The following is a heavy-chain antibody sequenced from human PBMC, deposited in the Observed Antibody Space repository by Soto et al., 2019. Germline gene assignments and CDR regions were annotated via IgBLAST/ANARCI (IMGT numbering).Heavy chain of an antibody. V-gene: IGHV3-48*02. CDR2: ITSSSSTI. CDR1: GFTFSSYS. Sequence: EVQLVESGGGLVQSGGSLRLSCAASGFTFSSYSMNWVRQAPGKGLECVSYITSSSSTIYYADSVKGRFTSSRDNANNSLYLQTNRCIDGDTAGYYFARGLGYCSGISWNTSSWGQGILVTVSS. D-gene: IGHD2-2*02. J-gene: IGHJ5*02. CDR3: ARGLGYCSGISWNTSS.